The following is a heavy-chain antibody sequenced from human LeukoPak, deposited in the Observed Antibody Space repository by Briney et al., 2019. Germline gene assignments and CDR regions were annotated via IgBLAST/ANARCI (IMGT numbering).Heavy chain of an antibody. CDR3: ARDRGLGDRAPIDY. D-gene: IGHD2-21*01. CDR2: IIPILGIA. CDR1: GGTFSSYA. J-gene: IGHJ4*02. Sequence: SVKVSCKASGGTFSSYAISWVRQAPGQGLEWMGRIIPILGIANYAQKFQGRVTITADKSTSTAYMELSSLRSEDTAVYYCARDRGLGDRAPIDYWGQGILVTVSS. V-gene: IGHV1-69*04.